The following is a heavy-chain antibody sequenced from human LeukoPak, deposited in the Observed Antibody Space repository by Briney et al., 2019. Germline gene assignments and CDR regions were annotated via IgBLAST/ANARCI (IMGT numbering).Heavy chain of an antibody. D-gene: IGHD1-26*01. CDR1: GFTFSSYN. J-gene: IGHJ4*02. CDR3: ARMDAEWGHTPTDY. Sequence: GGSLRLSCAASGFTFSSYNMNWVRQAPGKGLEWVSSISSSSSYIYYADSVKGRFTISRDNAKNSLYLQMNSLRAEDTAVYYCARMDAEWGHTPTDYWGQGTLVTVSS. CDR2: ISSSSSYI. V-gene: IGHV3-21*01.